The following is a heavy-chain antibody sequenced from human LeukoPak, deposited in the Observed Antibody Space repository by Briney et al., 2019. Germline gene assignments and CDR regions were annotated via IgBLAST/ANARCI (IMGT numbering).Heavy chain of an antibody. J-gene: IGHJ4*02. Sequence: GGSLRLSCAASGFTFSSYAMHWVRQAPGKGLEWMAVISYDGSNKYYADSVKGRFTISRDNSKNTLYLQMNSLRAEDTAVYYCARSTVLMVYAPLFDYWGQGTLVTVSS. CDR3: ARSTVLMVYAPLFDY. D-gene: IGHD2-8*01. CDR1: GFTFSSYA. CDR2: ISYDGSNK. V-gene: IGHV3-30-3*01.